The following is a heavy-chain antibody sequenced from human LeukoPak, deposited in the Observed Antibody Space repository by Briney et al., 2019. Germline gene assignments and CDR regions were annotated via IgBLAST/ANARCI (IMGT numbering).Heavy chain of an antibody. J-gene: IGHJ3*02. CDR3: ASDTSGYYFPHAFDI. D-gene: IGHD3-22*01. V-gene: IGHV5-51*01. Sequence: GESLKISCKGSGYSFTSYWIAWVRQMPGKGLEWMGIIYPGDSDTRYSPSFQGQVTISADKSISTAYLQWSSLKASDTATYYCASDTSGYYFPHAFDIWGQGTMVTVSS. CDR1: GYSFTSYW. CDR2: IYPGDSDT.